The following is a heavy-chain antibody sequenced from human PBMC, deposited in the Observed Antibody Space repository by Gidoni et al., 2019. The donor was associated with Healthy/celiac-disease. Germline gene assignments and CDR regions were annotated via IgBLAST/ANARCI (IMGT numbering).Heavy chain of an antibody. J-gene: IGHJ2*01. D-gene: IGHD4-17*01. CDR1: GGSISSGDYY. CDR2: LYYSGST. V-gene: IGHV4-30-4*01. Sequence: QVQLQESGPGLVKPSQTLSLTCTVSGGSISSGDYYWSWIRQPPGKGLEWIGYLYYSGSTYYNPSLKSRVTISVDTSKNQFSLKLSSVTAADTAVYYCARVADDYGDYVYWYFDLWGRGTLVTVSS. CDR3: ARVADDYGDYVYWYFDL.